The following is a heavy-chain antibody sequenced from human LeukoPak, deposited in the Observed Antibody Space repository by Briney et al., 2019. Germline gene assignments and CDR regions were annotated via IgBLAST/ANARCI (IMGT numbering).Heavy chain of an antibody. CDR2: ISTYNGNT. V-gene: IGHV1-18*01. D-gene: IGHD3-22*01. CDR3: ARDLDYYDSSGSGWFDP. Sequence: EASVKVSCKASGYSFSRYGISWVRQAPGQGLEWMGWISTYNGNTNYAQKFQGRVTMTTDTSTNTAYMELRSLRSDDTAAYYCARDLDYYDSSGSGWFDPWGQGTLVTVSS. CDR1: GYSFSRYG. J-gene: IGHJ5*02.